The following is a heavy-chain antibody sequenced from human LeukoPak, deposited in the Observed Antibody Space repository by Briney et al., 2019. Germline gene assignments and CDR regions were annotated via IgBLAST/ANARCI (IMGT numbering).Heavy chain of an antibody. CDR2: ISSSGSYI. CDR1: GVTFSDSA. Sequence: PGGSLRLSCAASGVTFSDSAMTWVRQAPVKGLEWVSSISSSGSYIYCADSVKGRFTISRDNAKNSLYLQMNSLRADDTAVYHCARGAGTIFGEYYYYMDVWGKGTAGTVSS. J-gene: IGHJ6*03. CDR3: ARGAGTIFGEYYYYMDV. V-gene: IGHV3-21*01. D-gene: IGHD3-3*01.